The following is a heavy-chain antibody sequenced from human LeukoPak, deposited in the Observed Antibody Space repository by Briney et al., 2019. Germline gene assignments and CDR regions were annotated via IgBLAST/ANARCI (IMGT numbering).Heavy chain of an antibody. V-gene: IGHV3-30*03. CDR3: ARKVHSSGVGCDQA. D-gene: IGHD3-22*01. Sequence: YYADSVKGRFTISRDNSKNTLYLQMNSLRAEDTAVYYCARKVHSSGVGCDQAWGQGTLVTVSS. J-gene: IGHJ5*02.